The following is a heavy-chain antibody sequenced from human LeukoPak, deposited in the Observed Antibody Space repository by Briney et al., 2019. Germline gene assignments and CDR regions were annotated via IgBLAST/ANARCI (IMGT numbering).Heavy chain of an antibody. D-gene: IGHD6-19*01. CDR3: ARGETLAVAGTDY. J-gene: IGHJ4*02. Sequence: ASVKVSCKPSGYTFTGYYMHWVRQAPGQRLEWMGWINPNSGGTNYAQKFQGRVTMTTDTSISTAYIELSRMRSDDTAVYYGARGETLAVAGTDYWGQGTLVTVSS. CDR2: INPNSGGT. CDR1: GYTFTGYY. V-gene: IGHV1-2*02.